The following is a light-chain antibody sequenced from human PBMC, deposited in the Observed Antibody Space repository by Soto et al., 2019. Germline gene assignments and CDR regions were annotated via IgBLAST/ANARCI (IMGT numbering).Light chain of an antibody. CDR2: EGN. CDR3: CSFAASSTPVL. Sequence: QSALTQPASVSGSPGQSITISCTGTSSDVGNYNLVSWYQQHPGKAPKLMIYEGNKRPSGVSNRFSASKSGNTASLTISGLQAEDEADYYCCSFAASSTPVLIGGGTKLTVL. CDR1: SSDVGNYNL. V-gene: IGLV2-23*01. J-gene: IGLJ2*01.